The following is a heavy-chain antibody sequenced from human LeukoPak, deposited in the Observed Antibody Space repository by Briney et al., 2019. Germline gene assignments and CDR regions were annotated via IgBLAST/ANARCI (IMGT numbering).Heavy chain of an antibody. J-gene: IGHJ3*02. CDR2: INHSGST. CDR3: ARMSKRLRFLEWPSDAFDI. CDR1: GGSFSGYY. D-gene: IGHD3-3*01. Sequence: PSETLSLTCAVYGGSFSGYYWSWIRQPPGKGLEWIGEINHSGSTNYNPSLKSRVTISVDTSKNQFSLKLSSVTAADTAVYYCARMSKRLRFLEWPSDAFDIWGQGTMVTVSS. V-gene: IGHV4-34*01.